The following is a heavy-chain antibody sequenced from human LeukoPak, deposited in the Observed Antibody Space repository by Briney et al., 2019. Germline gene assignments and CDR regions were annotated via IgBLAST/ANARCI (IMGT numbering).Heavy chain of an antibody. CDR2: ISSSSSTI. CDR3: ARREDIVVVPAALAFDI. Sequence: PGGSLGLSCAASGFTFSSYRMTRVRQAAGKGVEWVSYISSSSSTIYYADSVEGRFTISRDNAKNSLYLQMNSLRAEDTAVYYCARREDIVVVPAALAFDIWGQGTMVTVSS. V-gene: IGHV3-48*01. D-gene: IGHD2-2*01. J-gene: IGHJ3*02. CDR1: GFTFSSYR.